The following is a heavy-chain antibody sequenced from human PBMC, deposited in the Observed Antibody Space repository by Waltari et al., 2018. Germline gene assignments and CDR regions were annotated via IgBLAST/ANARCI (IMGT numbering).Heavy chain of an antibody. Sequence: QVQLQESGPGLVKPSQTLSLTCTVSGGSISRGSYYWSWIRKPAGKGLEWIGRIYTSGSTNYNPSLKSRVTISVDTSKNQFSLKLSSVTAADTAVYYCARDSSGWSGISFDYWGQGTLVTVSS. CDR2: IYTSGST. D-gene: IGHD6-19*01. V-gene: IGHV4-61*02. J-gene: IGHJ4*02. CDR3: ARDSSGWSGISFDY. CDR1: GGSISRGSYY.